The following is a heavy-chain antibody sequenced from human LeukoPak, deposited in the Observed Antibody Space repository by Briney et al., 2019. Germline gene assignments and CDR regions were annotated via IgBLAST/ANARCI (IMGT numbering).Heavy chain of an antibody. J-gene: IGHJ6*03. CDR3: AREHYFYYMDG. V-gene: IGHV3-20*04. Sequence: GGSLRLSCAASGFIFEDYGMSWVRHAPGKGLEWVSGINWNGDTTGYVDSVKGRFTISRDNAENSLYLQMNSLRAEDTAVYCCAREHYFYYMDGWGKGTTVTVSS. CDR2: INWNGDTT. CDR1: GFIFEDYG.